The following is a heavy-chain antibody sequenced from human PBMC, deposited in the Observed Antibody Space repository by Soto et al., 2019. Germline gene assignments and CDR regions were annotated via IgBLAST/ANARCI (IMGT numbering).Heavy chain of an antibody. CDR1: GYTFTSYY. CDR2: INPSGGST. V-gene: IGHV1-46*01. J-gene: IGHJ3*02. D-gene: IGHD3-3*01. Sequence: GASVKVSCKASGYTFTSYYMHWVRQAPGQGLEWMGIINPSGGSTSYAQKFQGRVTMTRDTSTSTVYMELSSLRSEDTAVYYCARGASPYYDFWSGPPNDAFDIWGQGTTVTVSS. CDR3: ARGASPYYDFWSGPPNDAFDI.